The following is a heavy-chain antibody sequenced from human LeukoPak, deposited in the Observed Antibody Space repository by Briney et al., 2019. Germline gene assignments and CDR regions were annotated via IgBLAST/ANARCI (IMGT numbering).Heavy chain of an antibody. CDR1: GGSISSYY. V-gene: IGHV4-4*07. J-gene: IGHJ5*02. Sequence: SETLSLTCTVSGGSISSYYWSWIRQPAGEGLEWIGRIYTSGSTNYNPSLKSRVTMSVDTSKNQFSLKLSSVTAADTAVYYCAREIAVAGRNWFDPWGQGTLVTVSS. CDR3: AREIAVAGRNWFDP. CDR2: IYTSGST. D-gene: IGHD6-19*01.